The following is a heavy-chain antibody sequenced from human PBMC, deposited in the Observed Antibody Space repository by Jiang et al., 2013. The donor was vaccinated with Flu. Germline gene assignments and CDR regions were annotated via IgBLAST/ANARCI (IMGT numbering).Heavy chain of an antibody. V-gene: IGHV4-34*01. D-gene: IGHD3-9*01. CDR2: IDQSGST. J-gene: IGHJ4*02. Sequence: KPSETLSLTCAVYGVSFSGYYWSWIRQTPGKGLEWIGEIDQSGSTHYNASLKSRVTISVDTSKNQFSLKLNSVTAADTAVYYCASTRNYFDVAGYYYWGQGTLVTVSS. CDR1: GVSFSGYY. CDR3: ASTRNYFDVAGYYY.